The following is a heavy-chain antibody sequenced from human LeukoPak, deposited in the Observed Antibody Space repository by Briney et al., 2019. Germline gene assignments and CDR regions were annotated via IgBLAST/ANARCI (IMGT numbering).Heavy chain of an antibody. J-gene: IGHJ5*02. D-gene: IGHD2-2*01. Sequence: GASVKVSCKASGYTFTSYAMHWVRQAPGQRLEWMGWINAGNGNTKYSQKFQGRVTITRDTSASTAYMELSSLRSEDTAVYYCARVPRMGPSRGWFDPWGQGTLVTVSS. CDR1: GYTFTSYA. CDR3: ARVPRMGPSRGWFDP. CDR2: INAGNGNT. V-gene: IGHV1-3*01.